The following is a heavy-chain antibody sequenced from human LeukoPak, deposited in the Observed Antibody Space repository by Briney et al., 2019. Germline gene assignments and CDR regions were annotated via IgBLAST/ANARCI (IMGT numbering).Heavy chain of an antibody. J-gene: IGHJ4*02. Sequence: PGGSLRLSCSASGFTFSSYAMHWVRQTPGKGLEYVSAISSNGGSTYYADSVKGRFTISRDNSKNALYLQMCSLRAEDTAVYYCVKDTTDYYFDYWGQGTLVTVSS. CDR3: VKDTTDYYFDY. CDR2: ISSNGGST. CDR1: GFTFSSYA. D-gene: IGHD1-1*01. V-gene: IGHV3-64D*06.